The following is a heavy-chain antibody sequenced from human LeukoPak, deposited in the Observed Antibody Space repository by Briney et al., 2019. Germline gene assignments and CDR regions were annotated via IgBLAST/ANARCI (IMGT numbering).Heavy chain of an antibody. Sequence: SVKVSCXASGGTFSTYAISWVRQALGQGLEWMGGIIPIFGTANYAQKFQGRVTITTDESTSAAYMELSSLRSEDTAVYYCAMDGEYFQHWGQGTLVTVSS. CDR1: GGTFSTYA. V-gene: IGHV1-69*05. CDR2: IIPIFGTA. CDR3: AMDGEYFQH. D-gene: IGHD3/OR15-3a*01. J-gene: IGHJ1*01.